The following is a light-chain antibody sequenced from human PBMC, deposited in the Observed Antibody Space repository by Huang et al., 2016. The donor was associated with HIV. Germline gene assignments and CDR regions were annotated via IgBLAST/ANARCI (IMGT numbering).Light chain of an antibody. CDR1: QSISSW. CDR2: KAS. V-gene: IGKV1-5*03. CDR3: QQYNSYPVA. Sequence: DIQMTQSPSTLSASVGDKVTITCRASQSISSWLAWDQQKQGKAPKLLIYKASSLESGVPSNFSGSGSGTEFTLTISSLQPDDFATYYCQQYNSYPVAFGQGTKLEIK. J-gene: IGKJ2*01.